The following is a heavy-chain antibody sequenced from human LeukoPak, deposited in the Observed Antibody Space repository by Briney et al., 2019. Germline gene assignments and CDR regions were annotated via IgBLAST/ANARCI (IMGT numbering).Heavy chain of an antibody. V-gene: IGHV3-21*01. J-gene: IGHJ4*02. CDR1: GFTFSSYT. Sequence: GGSLRRSCAASGFTFSSYTMNWVRQAPGKGLQWVSSISSSSHFIYYADSVKGRFTISRDNAKNSLFLQMNSLRAEDTAVYYCARGGGYSYGQIDYWGQGTLVTVSS. D-gene: IGHD5-18*01. CDR2: ISSSSHFI. CDR3: ARGGGYSYGQIDY.